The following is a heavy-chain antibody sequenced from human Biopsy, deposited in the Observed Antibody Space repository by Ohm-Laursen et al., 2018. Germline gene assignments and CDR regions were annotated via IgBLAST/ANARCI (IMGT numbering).Heavy chain of an antibody. J-gene: IGHJ4*02. Sequence: SLRLSCAASRFTFSDYFMSWIRQAPGKGLEWVSYISSSGITAHYADSVKGRFTISRDNAKNSLYLQMNSLRAEDTAIYYCARSGLNFEFDSWGKGTLVAVSS. CDR1: RFTFSDYF. CDR2: ISSSGITA. CDR3: ARSGLNFEFDS. V-gene: IGHV3-11*01. D-gene: IGHD5-12*01.